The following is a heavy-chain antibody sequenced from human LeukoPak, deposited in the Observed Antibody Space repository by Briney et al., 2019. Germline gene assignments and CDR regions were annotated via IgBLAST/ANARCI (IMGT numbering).Heavy chain of an antibody. CDR3: ARDEGGNMVRGETDY. Sequence: ASETLSLTCTVSGYSIGSGYYWGWIRQPPGKGLEWIGSIYHSGSTYYNPSLKSRVTISVDTSKNQFSLKLSSVTAADTAVYYCARDEGGNMVRGETDYWGQGTLVTVSS. J-gene: IGHJ4*02. CDR1: GYSIGSGYY. D-gene: IGHD3-10*01. CDR2: IYHSGST. V-gene: IGHV4-38-2*02.